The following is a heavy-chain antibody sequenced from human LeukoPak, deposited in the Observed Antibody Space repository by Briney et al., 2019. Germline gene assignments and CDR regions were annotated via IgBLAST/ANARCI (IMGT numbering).Heavy chain of an antibody. CDR3: AKVIRGGYGMDV. CDR1: GFTFSSFG. D-gene: IGHD3-10*01. J-gene: IGHJ6*02. Sequence: PGGPLRLSCAASGFTFSSFGMNWVRQAPGKGLEWVSYISYSGSLTDHADSVKGRFTISRDNAKNSLYLQLNSLRDEDTAVYFCAKVIRGGYGMDVWGQGTTVTVSS. CDR2: ISYSGSLT. V-gene: IGHV3-48*02.